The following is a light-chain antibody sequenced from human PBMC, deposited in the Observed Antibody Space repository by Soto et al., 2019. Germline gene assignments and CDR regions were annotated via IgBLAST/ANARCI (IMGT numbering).Light chain of an antibody. J-gene: IGLJ2*01. CDR3: CSYAGSL. CDR1: SSDVGSYNL. V-gene: IGLV2-23*01. CDR2: EGS. Sequence: QSALTQPASVSGSPGQSITISCTGTSSDVGSYNLVSWYQQHPGKAPKLMIYEGSKRPSGVSNRFSGSKSGNTASLTISGLQAEVEADYYCCSYAGSLFGGGTKLTVL.